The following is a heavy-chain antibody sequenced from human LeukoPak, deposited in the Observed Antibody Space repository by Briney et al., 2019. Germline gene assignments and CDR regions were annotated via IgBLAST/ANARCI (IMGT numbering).Heavy chain of an antibody. CDR2: IYHSGST. J-gene: IGHJ6*03. CDR1: GGSISSSNW. CDR3: ARVEEGYGSGRRGNFYYYYMDV. D-gene: IGHD3-10*01. V-gene: IGHV4-4*02. Sequence: PSETLSLTCAVSGGSISSSNWWSWVRQPPGKGLEWIGEIYHSGSTNYNPSLKSRVTISVDKSKNQYSLKLSSVTAADTAVYYCARVEEGYGSGRRGNFYYYYMDVWGKGTTVTISS.